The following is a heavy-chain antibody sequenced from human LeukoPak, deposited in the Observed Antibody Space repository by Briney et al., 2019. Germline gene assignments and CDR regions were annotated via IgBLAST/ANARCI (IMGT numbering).Heavy chain of an antibody. CDR1: GGSISSSSYY. Sequence: SETLSLTCTVSGGSISSSSYYWAWIRQPPGKGLEWIGTIYYSGSTYYNPSLKSRVTISVDTSKNQFSLKLSSVTAADTAVYYCARWAATYYYYYYMDVWGKGTTVTVSS. D-gene: IGHD5-24*01. CDR2: IYYSGST. V-gene: IGHV4-39*07. CDR3: ARWAATYYYYYYMDV. J-gene: IGHJ6*03.